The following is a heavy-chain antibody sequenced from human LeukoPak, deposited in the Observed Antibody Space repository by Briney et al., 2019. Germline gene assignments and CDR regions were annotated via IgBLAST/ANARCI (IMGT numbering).Heavy chain of an antibody. CDR1: GFTFSDYW. CDR3: ARDIYYASSGYYY. V-gene: IGHV3-7*01. CDR2: IKQDGSEK. Sequence: GGSLRLSCAASGFTFSDYWMSWVRQAPGKGLEWVANIKQDGSEKYYVDSVKGRFTISRDNAKNSLYLQMNSLRAEDTAVYYCARDIYYASSGYYYWGQGTLVTLSS. J-gene: IGHJ4*02. D-gene: IGHD3-22*01.